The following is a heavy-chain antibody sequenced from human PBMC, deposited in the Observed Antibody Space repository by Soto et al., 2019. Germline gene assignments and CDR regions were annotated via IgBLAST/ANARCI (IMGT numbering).Heavy chain of an antibody. Sequence: PSETLSLTCTVSGGSISSSSYYWGWIRQPPGKGLEWIGSIYYSGSTYYNPSLKSRVTISVDTSKNQFSLKLSSVTAADTAVYYCARRYYYDSSGYQNWFDPWGQGTLVTVSS. CDR2: IYYSGST. D-gene: IGHD3-22*01. V-gene: IGHV4-39*01. CDR3: ARRYYYDSSGYQNWFDP. J-gene: IGHJ5*02. CDR1: GGSISSSSYY.